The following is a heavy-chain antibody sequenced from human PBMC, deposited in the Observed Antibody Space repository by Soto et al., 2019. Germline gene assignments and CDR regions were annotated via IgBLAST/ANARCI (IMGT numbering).Heavy chain of an antibody. J-gene: IGHJ4*02. CDR1: GFTFDDYA. Sequence: EVQLVESGGTLVEPGRSLRLSCAASGFTFDDYAMHWDRQAPGKGLEWVASISWNSGSIGYADSVKGRFTISRDNAQNSLSLQMNSLRPEDSALYYCVKVKWYNNTCYLEYWGQGTLVTVTS. V-gene: IGHV3-9*01. CDR2: ISWNSGSI. D-gene: IGHD1-20*01. CDR3: VKVKWYNNTCYLEY.